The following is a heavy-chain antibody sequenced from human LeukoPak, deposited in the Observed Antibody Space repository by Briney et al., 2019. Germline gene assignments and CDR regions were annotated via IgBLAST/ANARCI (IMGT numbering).Heavy chain of an antibody. V-gene: IGHV4-59*11. D-gene: IGHD6-13*01. CDR3: AREGIAAAGGVFDY. J-gene: IGHJ4*02. CDR2: IYYSGST. CDR1: GGSISSHY. Sequence: SETLSLTCTVSGGSISSHYWSWIRQPPGKGLEWIGYIYYSGSTNYNPSLKSRVTISVDTSKNQFSLKLSSVTAADTAVYYCAREGIAAAGGVFDYWGQGTLVTVSS.